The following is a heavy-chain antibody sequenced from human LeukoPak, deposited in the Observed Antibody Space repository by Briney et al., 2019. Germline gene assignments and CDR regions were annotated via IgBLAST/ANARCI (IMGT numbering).Heavy chain of an antibody. D-gene: IGHD3-22*01. CDR2: IRSKANTYAT. Sequence: PGGSLRLSCAASGFTFSGSAILWVRRASGKGLEWVGRIRSKANTYATAYAAPVKGRFIISRDDSKNTAYLQMNSLKTEDTAVYYCTRHNYYEDGFDYWGQGTLVTVSS. J-gene: IGHJ4*02. CDR1: GFTFSGSA. CDR3: TRHNYYEDGFDY. V-gene: IGHV3-73*01.